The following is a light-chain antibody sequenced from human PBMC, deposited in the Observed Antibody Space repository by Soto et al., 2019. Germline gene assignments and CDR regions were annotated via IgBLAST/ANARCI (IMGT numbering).Light chain of an antibody. CDR2: AAS. Sequence: DIQXXXSPSXXXASVGDRVTXXXXASQGXXXDLDWYQQKPAKAPERLIYAASSLQSGVPSRFSGSGSGTEFTLTISSLQAEDFATYYCLQYNTYPWTFGQGTKVEIK. CDR3: LQYNTYPWT. CDR1: QGXXXD. J-gene: IGKJ1*01. V-gene: IGKV1-17*01.